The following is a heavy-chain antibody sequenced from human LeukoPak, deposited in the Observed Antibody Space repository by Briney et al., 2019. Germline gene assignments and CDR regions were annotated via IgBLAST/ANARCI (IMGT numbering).Heavy chain of an antibody. J-gene: IGHJ4*02. Sequence: GGSLRLSCAASGFTFSAYSMNWVRQAPGKGLEWVSYISSTSSTIYYADSVKGRFTISRDNSKNTLYLQMNSLRAEDTAVYYCAKDRGSGRPQFDYWGQGTLVTVSS. CDR3: AKDRGSGRPQFDY. CDR1: GFTFSAYS. CDR2: ISSTSSTI. V-gene: IGHV3-48*01. D-gene: IGHD6-19*01.